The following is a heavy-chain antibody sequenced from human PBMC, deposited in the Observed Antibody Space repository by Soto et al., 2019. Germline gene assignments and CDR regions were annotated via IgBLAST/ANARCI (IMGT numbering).Heavy chain of an antibody. CDR1: GGTIRSGGYY. D-gene: IGHD3-22*01. Sequence: SETQSLTCTVSGGTIRSGGYYWSWIRQHPGKGLEWIGYIYYSGSTYYNPSLKSRVTISVDTSKNQFSLKLSSVTAADTAVYYCARDRGYYYDSSGHDAFDIWGQGTMVTVSS. CDR2: IYYSGST. J-gene: IGHJ3*02. V-gene: IGHV4-31*02. CDR3: ARDRGYYYDSSGHDAFDI.